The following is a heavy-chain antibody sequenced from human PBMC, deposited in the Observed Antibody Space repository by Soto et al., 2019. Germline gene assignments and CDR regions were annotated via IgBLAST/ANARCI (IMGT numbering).Heavy chain of an antibody. V-gene: IGHV4-31*03. D-gene: IGHD5-18*01. CDR1: GGSISSGGYY. Sequence: QVQLQESGPGLVKPSQTLSLTCTVSGGSISSGGYYWSWIRQHPGKGLEWIGYIYYNGSTYYNPSLKSRVTISVDTSKNQFSLKLSSVTAADTAVYYCARTVFRGYSYGFNWFDPWGQGTLVTVSS. J-gene: IGHJ5*02. CDR2: IYYNGST. CDR3: ARTVFRGYSYGFNWFDP.